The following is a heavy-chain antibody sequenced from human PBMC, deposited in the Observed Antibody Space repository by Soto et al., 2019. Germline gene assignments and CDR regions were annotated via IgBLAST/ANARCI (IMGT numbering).Heavy chain of an antibody. J-gene: IGHJ4*02. Sequence: EVQLLESGGGLAQPGGSLRLSCTASGFTFSSYDMSWGRQAPGKGLEWVSVISDNGGTTYYADSVKGRFTISRDNSKNTLYLQMNSLRVEDTAVYYFTKRLGSTATTYGDSWGQGTLVTVSS. CDR1: GFTFSSYD. CDR2: ISDNGGTT. V-gene: IGHV3-23*01. D-gene: IGHD1-1*01. CDR3: TKRLGSTATTYGDS.